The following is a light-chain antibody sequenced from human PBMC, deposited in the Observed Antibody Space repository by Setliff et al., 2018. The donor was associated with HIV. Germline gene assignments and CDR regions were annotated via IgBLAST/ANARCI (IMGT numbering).Light chain of an antibody. CDR3: SSYGDSPYV. J-gene: IGLJ1*01. V-gene: IGLV2-14*01. CDR1: YADVGGHNY. Sequence: QSVLTQPGSVSGSLGQSITISCTGTYADVGGHNYVSWYRQHPGRAPKLIIYQVSNRPSGVPHRFSGSKSGNTASLTISGLQAEDEADYYCSSYGDSPYVFGTGTKVTVL. CDR2: QVS.